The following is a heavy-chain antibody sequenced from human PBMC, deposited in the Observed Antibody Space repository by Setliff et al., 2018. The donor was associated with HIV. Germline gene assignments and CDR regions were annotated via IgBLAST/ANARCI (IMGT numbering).Heavy chain of an antibody. CDR1: GYTFTSYA. Sequence: GASVKVSCKASGYTFTSYAMHWVRQAPGQRLEWMGWISTYSDETSSSQNLQGRLTMTTDTSTSTAYMELRSLRSDDTAVYYCARMGELRAFFDYWGQGTLVTVSS. D-gene: IGHD1-26*01. CDR2: ISTYSDET. J-gene: IGHJ4*02. V-gene: IGHV1-18*01. CDR3: ARMGELRAFFDY.